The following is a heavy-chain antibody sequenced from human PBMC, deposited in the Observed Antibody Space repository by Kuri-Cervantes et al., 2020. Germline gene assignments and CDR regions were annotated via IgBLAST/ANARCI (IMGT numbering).Heavy chain of an antibody. J-gene: IGHJ6*02. Sequence: ASVKVSCKASGYTFTSYDINWVRQAPGQGLEWMGGIIPIFGTANYAQKLQGRVTMTTDTSTSTAYMELRSLRSDDTAVYYCARDAYMDVWGQGTTVTVSS. D-gene: IGHD3-16*01. CDR1: GYTFTSYD. CDR2: IIPIFGTA. V-gene: IGHV1-18*01. CDR3: ARDAYMDV.